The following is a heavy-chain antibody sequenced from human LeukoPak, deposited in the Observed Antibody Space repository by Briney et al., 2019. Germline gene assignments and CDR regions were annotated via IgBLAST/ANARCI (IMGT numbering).Heavy chain of an antibody. CDR1: GGTYPSYA. D-gene: IGHD2-2*01. CDR2: LIPIFGTA. CDR3: AVYCSSTSCYHFDY. J-gene: IGHJ4*01. V-gene: IGHV1-69*01. Sequence: SVQVSCNASGGTYPSYAISWVRQAPGQGLEWMGGLIPIFGTANYAQKFQGRVTITADESTSTAYMELSSLRSEDTAVYYCAVYCSSTSCYHFDYWGHGTLVTVSS.